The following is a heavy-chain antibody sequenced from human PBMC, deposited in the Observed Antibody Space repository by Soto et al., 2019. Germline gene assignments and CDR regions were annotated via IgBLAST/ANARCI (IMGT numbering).Heavy chain of an antibody. CDR1: GGSFSGYY. CDR2: INHSGST. CDR3: ARLGYYCSGGSCYWYYFDY. V-gene: IGHV4-34*01. Sequence: SETLSLTCAVYGGSFSGYYWSWIRQPPGKGLEWIGEINHSGSTNYNPSLKSRVTISVDTSKNQFSLKLSSVTAADTAVYYCARLGYYCSGGSCYWYYFDYWGQGTLVTVSS. J-gene: IGHJ4*02. D-gene: IGHD2-15*01.